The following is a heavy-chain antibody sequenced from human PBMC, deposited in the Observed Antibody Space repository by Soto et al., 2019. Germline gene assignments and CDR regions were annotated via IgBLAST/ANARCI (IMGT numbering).Heavy chain of an antibody. D-gene: IGHD3-22*01. V-gene: IGHV4-4*02. Sequence: TSETLSLTCAVSGGSISSSNWWSWVRQPPGKGLEWIGEIYHSGSTNYNPSLKSRVTISVDKSKNQFSLKLSSVTAADTAVYYCARFVTYYYDSSGYYRNWFDPWGEGTLVTGSS. CDR1: GGSISSSNW. J-gene: IGHJ5*02. CDR3: ARFVTYYYDSSGYYRNWFDP. CDR2: IYHSGST.